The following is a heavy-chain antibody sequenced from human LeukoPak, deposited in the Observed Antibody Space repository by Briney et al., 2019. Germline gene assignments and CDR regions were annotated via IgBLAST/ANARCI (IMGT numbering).Heavy chain of an antibody. Sequence: QSGGSLRLSCVVSGFTFSNYAMSWVRQAPGKGLEWVSGISGSGGSPYYADSVKGRFTISRDNSKNALYLQMNSLRAEDTAVYYCAKVTSGGSCYQSDYCGQGTLVTVSS. D-gene: IGHD2-15*01. V-gene: IGHV3-23*01. J-gene: IGHJ4*02. CDR3: AKVTSGGSCYQSDY. CDR2: ISGSGGSP. CDR1: GFTFSNYA.